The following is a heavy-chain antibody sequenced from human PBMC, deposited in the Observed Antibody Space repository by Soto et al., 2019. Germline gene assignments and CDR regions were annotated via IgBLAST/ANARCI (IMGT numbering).Heavy chain of an antibody. J-gene: IGHJ3*02. Sequence: GRSLILSCAASGFTFSDHYMDWVRQAPGKGLEWVGRTRNKANSYTTEYAASVKGRFTISRDDSKNSLYLQMNSLKTEDTAVYYCARSSIGYCSGGSCGGGAFDIWGQGTMVTVSS. CDR1: GFTFSDHY. V-gene: IGHV3-72*01. CDR3: ARSSIGYCSGGSCGGGAFDI. D-gene: IGHD2-15*01. CDR2: TRNKANSYTT.